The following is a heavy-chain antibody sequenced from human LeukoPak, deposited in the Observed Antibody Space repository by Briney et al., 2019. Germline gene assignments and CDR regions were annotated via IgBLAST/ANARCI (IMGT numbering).Heavy chain of an antibody. Sequence: GGSLRLSCAASGFTFSNYWMSWVPQAPGKGLEWVANIKEDGSEKYYVDSVKGRFTISRDNARNSLYLQMNSLRAEDTAVYYCASGRQLGYWGQGTLVTVSS. V-gene: IGHV3-7*01. CDR1: GFTFSNYW. D-gene: IGHD6-13*01. J-gene: IGHJ4*02. CDR2: IKEDGSEK. CDR3: ASGRQLGY.